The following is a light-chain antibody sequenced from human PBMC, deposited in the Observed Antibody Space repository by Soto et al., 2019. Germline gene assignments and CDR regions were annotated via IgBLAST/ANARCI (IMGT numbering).Light chain of an antibody. CDR3: QQYKDWPTT. J-gene: IGKJ1*01. CDR1: QNVGSNY. CDR2: RTS. Sequence: ENVLTQSPGTLSSSPGERVTLSCRASQNVGSNYLAWYQQKPGQAPRLLISRTSTRATGIPDRFSGSGSGTDFTLTISRLEPEDFAVYYCQQYKDWPTTFGQGTKVEIK. V-gene: IGKV3-20*01.